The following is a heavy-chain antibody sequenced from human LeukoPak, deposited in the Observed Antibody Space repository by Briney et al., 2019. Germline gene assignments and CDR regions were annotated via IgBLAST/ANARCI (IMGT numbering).Heavy chain of an antibody. CDR1: GFTFSSYS. J-gene: IGHJ4*02. CDR3: AKLGLSLRPFDY. CDR2: ISSSSSYI. D-gene: IGHD4/OR15-4a*01. Sequence: GGSLRLSCAASGFTFSSYSMNWVRQAPGKGLEWVSSISSSSSYIYCADSVKGRFTISRDNAKNSLYLQMNSLRAEDTAVYYCAKLGLSLRPFDYWGQGTLVTVSS. V-gene: IGHV3-21*01.